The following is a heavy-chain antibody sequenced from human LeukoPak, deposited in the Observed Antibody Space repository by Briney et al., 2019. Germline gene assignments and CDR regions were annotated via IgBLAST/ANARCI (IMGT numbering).Heavy chain of an antibody. D-gene: IGHD1-26*01. J-gene: IGHJ3*02. Sequence: GASVKVSCKASGYTFTSYAMHWVRQAPGQRLEWMGWINAGNGNTKYSQKFQGRVTITRDTSASTAYMELSSLRSEDTAVYYCAAESGSYPDAFDIWGQGTMVTVSS. V-gene: IGHV1-3*01. CDR3: AAESGSYPDAFDI. CDR2: INAGNGNT. CDR1: GYTFTSYA.